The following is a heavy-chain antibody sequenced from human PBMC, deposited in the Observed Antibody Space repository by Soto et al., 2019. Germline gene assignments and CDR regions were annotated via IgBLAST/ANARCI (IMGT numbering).Heavy chain of an antibody. CDR3: AHRIAAPGRTLDY. D-gene: IGHD6-13*01. J-gene: IGHJ4*02. Sequence: QITLKESGPTLVSPTQTLTLTCTVSGFSLRTDAVGVAWIRQSPGKALEWLGIIYWNGEKRYKSSLQTRLTITRDTSKNQGVLTMTDMAPLDTATYFCAHRIAAPGRTLDYWGQGVLVTVSS. CDR2: IYWNGEK. CDR1: GFSLRTDAVG. V-gene: IGHV2-5*01.